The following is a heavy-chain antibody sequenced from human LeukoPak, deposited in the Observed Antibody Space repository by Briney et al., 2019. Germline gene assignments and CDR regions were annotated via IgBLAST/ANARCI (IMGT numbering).Heavy chain of an antibody. D-gene: IGHD5-18*01. CDR1: GFTFSSYD. V-gene: IGHV3-30*18. J-gene: IGHJ5*02. CDR2: ISYDGSNK. Sequence: GRSLRLSCAASGFTFSSYDMHWVRQAPGKGLERVAVISYDGSNKYYADSVKGRFTISRDNSKNTLYLQMNSLTAEDTAVYYCAKGRYTPDPWGQGTLVTVSS. CDR3: AKGRYTPDP.